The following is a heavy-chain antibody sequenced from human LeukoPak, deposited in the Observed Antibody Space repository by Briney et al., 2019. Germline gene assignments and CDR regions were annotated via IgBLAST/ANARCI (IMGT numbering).Heavy chain of an antibody. D-gene: IGHD5-12*01. CDR3: ARHLGGHSGYDEDYDYYYGMDV. Sequence: SETLSLTCSVSGGSIRFYYWSWIRQPPGKGLEWIGYIHYTGHTNYNPPLKSRVTISIGTSKNQFSLKLTSVTAADKAVYYCARHLGGHSGYDEDYDYYYGMDVWGQGTTVSVSS. J-gene: IGHJ6*02. CDR2: IHYTGHT. V-gene: IGHV4-59*08. CDR1: GGSIRFYY.